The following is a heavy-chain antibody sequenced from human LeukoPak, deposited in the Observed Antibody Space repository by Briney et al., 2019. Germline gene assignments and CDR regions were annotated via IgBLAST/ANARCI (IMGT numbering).Heavy chain of an antibody. V-gene: IGHV1-8*03. D-gene: IGHD6-19*01. CDR3: TRGGPVAGTHKYFQH. Sequence: ASVKVSCKASGYTFTGYYMHWVRQATGQGLEWMGWMNPNSGNTGYAQKFQGRVTITRNTSISTAYMELSSLRSEDTAVYYCTRGGPVAGTHKYFQHWGQGTLVTVSS. CDR1: GYTFTGYY. J-gene: IGHJ1*01. CDR2: MNPNSGNT.